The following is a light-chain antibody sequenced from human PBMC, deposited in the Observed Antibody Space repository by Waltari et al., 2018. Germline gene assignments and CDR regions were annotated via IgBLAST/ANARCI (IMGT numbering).Light chain of an antibody. Sequence: QLVLTQSPSASASLGAPVKLTCTLSSRHSYSAIAWHQLQPETGPRYLMKVNSDGSHDKGGGIPDRFSGSSSGAERYLTISSLQSEDEADYYCQTWATGIRVFGGGTKLTVV. J-gene: IGLJ3*02. CDR3: QTWATGIRV. CDR1: SRHSYSA. V-gene: IGLV4-69*01. CDR2: VNSDGSH.